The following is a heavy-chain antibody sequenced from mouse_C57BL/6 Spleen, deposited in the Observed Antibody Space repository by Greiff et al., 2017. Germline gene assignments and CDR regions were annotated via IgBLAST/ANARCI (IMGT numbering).Heavy chain of an antibody. D-gene: IGHD1-1*01. Sequence: VQLKESGAELVRPGASVKLSCTASGFNIKDDYMHWVKQRPEQGLEWIGWIDPENGDTEYASKFQGKATITADTTSNTAYLQLSSLTSEDTAVYYCTTRGVFTTDWGQGTLVTVSA. CDR2: IDPENGDT. J-gene: IGHJ3*01. CDR3: TTRGVFTTD. CDR1: GFNIKDDY. V-gene: IGHV14-4*01.